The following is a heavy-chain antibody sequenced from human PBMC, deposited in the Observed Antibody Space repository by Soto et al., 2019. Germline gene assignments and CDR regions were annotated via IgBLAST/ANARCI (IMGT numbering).Heavy chain of an antibody. CDR3: VRASGAKLSSS. CDR2: IVPIRRTA. V-gene: IGHV1-69*01. D-gene: IGHD6-13*01. Sequence: QVQLVQSGAEVKQPGSSAKVSCKASVGTFSSYRINWVRQAPGQGLEWVGGIVPIRRTADYAQTFQGRVSITADESARTSYLELRSLSSQDTAVYYCVRASGAKLSSSWGQGTPVTVSS. CDR1: VGTFSSYR. J-gene: IGHJ4*02.